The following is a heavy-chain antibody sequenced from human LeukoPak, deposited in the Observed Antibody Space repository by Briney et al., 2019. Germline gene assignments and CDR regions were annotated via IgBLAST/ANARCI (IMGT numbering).Heavy chain of an antibody. CDR1: GFTFSSHG. J-gene: IGHJ6*03. CDR2: ISGSGGST. Sequence: GGSLRLSCAASGFTFSSHGMSWVRQAPGKGLEWVSAISGSGGSTYYADSVKGRFTITRDNSKNTLYLQMNSLRAEDTAVYYCAKCILTGYYKGYMDVWGKGTTVTISS. V-gene: IGHV3-23*01. CDR3: AKCILTGYYKGYMDV. D-gene: IGHD3-9*01.